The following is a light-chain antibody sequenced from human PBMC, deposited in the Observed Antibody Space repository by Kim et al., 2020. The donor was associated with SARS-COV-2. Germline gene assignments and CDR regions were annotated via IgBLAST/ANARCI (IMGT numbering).Light chain of an antibody. CDR3: NSRDSSGNRV. Sequence: VALGQTVRITCQGDSLRSYYASWYQQKPGQAPVLVIYGKNNRPSGIPDRFSGSSSGNTASLTITGAQAEDEADYYCNSRDSSGNRVFGGGTQLTVL. J-gene: IGLJ2*01. V-gene: IGLV3-19*01. CDR1: SLRSYY. CDR2: GKN.